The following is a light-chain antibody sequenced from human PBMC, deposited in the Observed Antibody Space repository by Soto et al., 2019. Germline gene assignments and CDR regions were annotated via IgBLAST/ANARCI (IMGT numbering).Light chain of an antibody. CDR1: SSDIGGYNF. CDR2: YVG. Sequence: QSALTQPASVSGSPGQSITIACTGTSSDIGGYNFVSWYQQHPDKAPKLLIYYVGNRPSGVSNRFSGSKSGNTASLTISGLQAEDEAHYYCNSYRTVSTYVFGTGTKLTVL. J-gene: IGLJ1*01. V-gene: IGLV2-14*01. CDR3: NSYRTVSTYV.